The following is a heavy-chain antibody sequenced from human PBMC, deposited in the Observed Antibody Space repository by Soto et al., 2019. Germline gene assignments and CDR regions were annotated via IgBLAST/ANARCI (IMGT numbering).Heavy chain of an antibody. CDR1: EYSFTTCW. J-gene: IGHJ3*02. Sequence: GESLNISCKGSEYSFTTCWIGWVRQMPGQGLEWMGIIYPGDSDTRYSPSFQGQVTISADKSIGTAYLQWSSLKASDTAMYYCARLRRMVRGSLDGFEIWGQGTMVSVSS. V-gene: IGHV5-51*01. CDR2: IYPGDSDT. CDR3: ARLRRMVRGSLDGFEI. D-gene: IGHD3-10*01.